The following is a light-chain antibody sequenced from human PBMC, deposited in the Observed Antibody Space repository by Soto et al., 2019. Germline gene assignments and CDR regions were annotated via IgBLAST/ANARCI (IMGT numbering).Light chain of an antibody. V-gene: IGKV1-17*03. J-gene: IGKJ2*01. CDR2: DTS. CDR1: QDISRF. Sequence: DVQMTQSPSAMSASVGDRVTITCRASQDISRFVAWFQQKPGKAPERLIYDTSTLQVGGPSRFSGGGAGKEFTLAISGLQPEDFGTYYCLQHNSYPYTVGQGTKLEIK. CDR3: LQHNSYPYT.